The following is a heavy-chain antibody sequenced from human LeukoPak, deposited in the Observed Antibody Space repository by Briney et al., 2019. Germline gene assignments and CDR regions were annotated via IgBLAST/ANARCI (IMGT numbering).Heavy chain of an antibody. CDR2: ISYDGSNK. Sequence: GGSLRLSCAAAGFTFSSYGMHWVRQAPGKGLEWGAVISYDGSNKYYADSVKGRFTISRDNSKNTLYLQMNSLRAEDTAVYYCAKPYSYGYRLPDYWGQGTLVTVSS. V-gene: IGHV3-30*18. D-gene: IGHD5-18*01. CDR3: AKPYSYGYRLPDY. J-gene: IGHJ4*02. CDR1: GFTFSSYG.